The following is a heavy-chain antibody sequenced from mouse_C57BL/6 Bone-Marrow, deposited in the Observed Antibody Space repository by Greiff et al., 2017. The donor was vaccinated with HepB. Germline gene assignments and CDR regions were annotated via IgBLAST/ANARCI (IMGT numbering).Heavy chain of an antibody. D-gene: IGHD2-3*01. CDR3: ARVGLLSGFAY. Sequence: EVMLVESGGGLVKPGGSLKLSCAASGFTFSSYAMSWVRQTPEKRLEWVATISDGGSYTYYPDNVKGRFTISRDNAKNNLYLQMSHLKSEDTAMYYCARVGLLSGFAYWGQGTLVTVSA. V-gene: IGHV5-4*03. J-gene: IGHJ3*01. CDR1: GFTFSSYA. CDR2: ISDGGSYT.